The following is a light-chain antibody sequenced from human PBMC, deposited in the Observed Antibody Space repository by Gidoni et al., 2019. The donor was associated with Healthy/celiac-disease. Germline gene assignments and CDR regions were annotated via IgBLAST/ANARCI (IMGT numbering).Light chain of an antibody. V-gene: IGLV2-14*03. Sequence: QSALTQPASVSGSPGHSITIACTGASSNVGGYNSVSWYPQHPGNAPKLIIYDVRNRSAVVSNRFSGSTSGNTASLTISGRQAEDEGYYYCSSYTTSSTQVFGTGTKVTVL. CDR1: SSNVGGYNS. J-gene: IGLJ1*01. CDR2: DVR. CDR3: SSYTTSSTQV.